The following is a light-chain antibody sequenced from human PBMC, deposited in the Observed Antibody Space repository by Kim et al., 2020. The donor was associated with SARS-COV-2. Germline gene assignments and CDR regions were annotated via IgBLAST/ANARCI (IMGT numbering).Light chain of an antibody. CDR3: LLYYGGAHVV. CDR1: TGAVTSGYY. J-gene: IGLJ2*01. V-gene: IGLV7-43*01. Sequence: GGNVTPPCPARTGAVTSGYYPNWFQQNPGHAPRALIYSTSNKPSWTPARFSGSLLGGKAALTLSGVQPEDEADYYCLLYYGGAHVVFGGGTQLTVL. CDR2: STS.